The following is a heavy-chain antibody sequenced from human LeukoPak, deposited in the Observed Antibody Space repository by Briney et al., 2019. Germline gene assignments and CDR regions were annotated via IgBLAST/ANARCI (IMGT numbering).Heavy chain of an antibody. V-gene: IGHV4-39*07. Sequence: MASETLSLTCTVSGGSISSSSYYWGWIRQPPGKGLEWIGSIYYSGSTYYNPSLKSRVTISVDTSKNQFSLKLSSVTAADTAVYYCAREGRSGWPEYFQHWGQGTLVTVSS. CDR1: GGSISSSSYY. CDR2: IYYSGST. D-gene: IGHD6-19*01. CDR3: AREGRSGWPEYFQH. J-gene: IGHJ1*01.